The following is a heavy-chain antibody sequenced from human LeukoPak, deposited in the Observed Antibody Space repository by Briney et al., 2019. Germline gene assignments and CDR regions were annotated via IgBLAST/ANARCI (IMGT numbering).Heavy chain of an antibody. J-gene: IGHJ1*01. V-gene: IGHV4-39*01. CDR2: IYYSGST. CDR1: GGSISSSSYY. D-gene: IGHD3-3*01. Sequence: PSETLSLTCTVSGGSISSSSYYWGWIRQPPGKGLEWIGSIYYSGSTYYNPSLKSRVTISVDTSKNQFSLKLSSVTAADTAVYYCASALRADFWSGYYPLPEYFQHWGQGTLVTVSS. CDR3: ASALRADFWSGYYPLPEYFQH.